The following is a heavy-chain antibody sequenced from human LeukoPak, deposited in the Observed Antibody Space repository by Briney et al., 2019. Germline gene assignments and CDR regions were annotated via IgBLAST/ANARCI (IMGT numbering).Heavy chain of an antibody. Sequence: GGSLRLSCAASGFTFSRYWMSWVRQAPGKGLEWVANIKQDGGGKYYVDSAKGRFTVSRDNAKNSLYLQVNSLRAEDTAVYYCARSWGLHFDYWGQGTLVTVSS. D-gene: IGHD1-26*01. CDR2: IKQDGGGK. J-gene: IGHJ4*02. CDR1: GFTFSRYW. CDR3: ARSWGLHFDY. V-gene: IGHV3-7*04.